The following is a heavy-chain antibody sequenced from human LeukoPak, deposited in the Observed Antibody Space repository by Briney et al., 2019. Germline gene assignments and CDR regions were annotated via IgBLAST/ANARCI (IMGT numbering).Heavy chain of an antibody. CDR2: IYYSGST. CDR1: GGSISSSSYY. D-gene: IGHD3-10*01. J-gene: IGHJ4*02. V-gene: IGHV4-39*07. CDR3: ARDGRGLDY. Sequence: PSETLSLTCTVSGGSISSSSYYWGWIRQPPGKGLEWIGSIYYSGSTYYNPSLKSRVTISVDTSKNQFSLKLSSVTAADTAVYYCARDGRGLDYWGQGTLVTVSS.